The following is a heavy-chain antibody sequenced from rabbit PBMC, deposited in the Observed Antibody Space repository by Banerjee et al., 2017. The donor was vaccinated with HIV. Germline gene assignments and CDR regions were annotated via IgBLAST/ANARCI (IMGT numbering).Heavy chain of an antibody. D-gene: IGHD8-1*01. J-gene: IGHJ4*01. CDR3: ARTGSSYYIGFNL. CDR1: GFDLSGYYD. V-gene: IGHV1S45*01. Sequence: QEQLEESGGDLVKPEGSLTLTCKASGFDLSGYYDMCWVRQAPGKGLEWIACIYDGDGSTWYASWAKGRFTISKTSSTTVTLQMTSLTAADTATYFCARTGSSYYIGFNLWGPGTLVTVS. CDR2: IYDGDGST.